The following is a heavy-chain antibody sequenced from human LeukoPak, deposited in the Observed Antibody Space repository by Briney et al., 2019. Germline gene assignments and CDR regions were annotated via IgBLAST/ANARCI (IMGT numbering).Heavy chain of an antibody. CDR3: ARVGYYYDSSGYCTPAEYFQH. V-gene: IGHV4-59*01. D-gene: IGHD3-22*01. CDR1: GGSISSYY. CDR2: IYYSGST. J-gene: IGHJ1*01. Sequence: SETLSLTCTVSGGSISSYYWSWIRQPPGKGLEWIGYIYYSGSTNYNPSLKSRVTISVDTSKNQFSLKLSSVTAADTAVYYCARVGYYYDSSGYCTPAEYFQHWGQGTLVTVSS.